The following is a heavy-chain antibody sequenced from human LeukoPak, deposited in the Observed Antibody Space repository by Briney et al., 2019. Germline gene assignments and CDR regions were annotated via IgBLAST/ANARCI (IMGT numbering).Heavy chain of an antibody. V-gene: IGHV3-73*01. CDR2: IRSKANSYAT. CDR1: GFSFSDSP. D-gene: IGHD4-11*01. CDR3: TSYSNGGYFDY. Sequence: GGSLKLSCAASGFSFSDSPIHWVRQASGKGLEWVGRIRSKANSYATAYAASVKGRFTISRDDSKNTAYLQMNSLKTEDTAVYYCTSYSNGGYFDYWGQGTLVTVSS. J-gene: IGHJ4*02.